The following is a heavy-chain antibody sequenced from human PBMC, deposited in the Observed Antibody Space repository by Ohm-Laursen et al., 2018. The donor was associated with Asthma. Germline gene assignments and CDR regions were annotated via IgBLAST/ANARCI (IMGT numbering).Heavy chain of an antibody. CDR2: ISYDGSNK. J-gene: IGHJ4*02. Sequence: SLRLSCSASGFTFTTFWMHWVRQAPGKGLEWVAVISYDGSNKYYADSVKGRFTISRDNSKNTLYLQMNSLRAEDTAVYYCARDLELGGYDFWSGYYTGAFDYWGQGTLVTVSS. V-gene: IGHV3-30-3*01. CDR3: ARDLELGGYDFWSGYYTGAFDY. D-gene: IGHD3-3*01. CDR1: GFTFTTFW.